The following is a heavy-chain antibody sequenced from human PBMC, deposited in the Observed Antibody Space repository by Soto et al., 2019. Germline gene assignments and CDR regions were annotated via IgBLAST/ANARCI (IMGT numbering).Heavy chain of an antibody. CDR2: ISYDGSSK. D-gene: IGHD5-18*01. Sequence: GGSLRLSCAASGFTFSSYAMHWLRQAPGKGLEWVAVISYDGSSKYYADSVKGRFTISRDNSKNTLYLQMNSLRAEDTAVYYCAGALGYGYGPYNPPHDYWGRESLVTISS. J-gene: IGHJ4*02. V-gene: IGHV3-30-3*01. CDR1: GFTFSSYA. CDR3: AGALGYGYGPYNPPHDY.